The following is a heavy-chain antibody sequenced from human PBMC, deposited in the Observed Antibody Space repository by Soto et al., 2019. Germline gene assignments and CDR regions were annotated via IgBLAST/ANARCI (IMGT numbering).Heavy chain of an antibody. CDR2: IYYSGST. V-gene: IGHV4-59*08. D-gene: IGHD3-10*01. CDR1: GGSISSYY. J-gene: IGHJ4*02. CDR3: ARHNYGSGSTYFDY. Sequence: QVQLQESGPGLVKPSETLSLTCTVSGGSISSYYWSWIRQPPGKGLEWIGYIYYSGSTNYNPSLKSRVTISVSTSKNQFSLKLTSMTAADTAVYYCARHNYGSGSTYFDYWGQGTLVTVSS.